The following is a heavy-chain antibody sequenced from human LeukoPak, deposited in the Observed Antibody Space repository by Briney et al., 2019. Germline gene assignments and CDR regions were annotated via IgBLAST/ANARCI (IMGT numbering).Heavy chain of an antibody. V-gene: IGHV4-59*01. CDR1: GASISSYY. CDR3: ARENPSGYYNRPIDY. CDR2: IYYSGSI. Sequence: SETLSLICTVSGASISSYYWSWIRQPPGKGLEWIGDIYYSGSIKYNPSLKSRVTMSVDTSKNQFSLKLSSVTAADTAIYYCARENPSGYYNRPIDYWGQGTLATVSS. J-gene: IGHJ4*02. D-gene: IGHD3-22*01.